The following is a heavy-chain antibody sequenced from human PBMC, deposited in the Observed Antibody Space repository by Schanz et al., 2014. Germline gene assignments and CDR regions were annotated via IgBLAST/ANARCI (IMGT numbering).Heavy chain of an antibody. CDR1: GGTFSTYT. CDR3: ARAPTAYCSDTSCLGTRFDY. J-gene: IGHJ4*02. V-gene: IGHV1-69*02. Sequence: QVQLVQSGAEVKKPGSSVKVSCKASGGTFSTYTISWVRQAPGQGLEWMGRIIPILGIANYAQKFQGRVTFTADKSTSTAYMELSGLRAEDTAVYYCARAPTAYCSDTSCLGTRFDYWGQGTLVTVSS. CDR2: IIPILGIA. D-gene: IGHD2-2*01.